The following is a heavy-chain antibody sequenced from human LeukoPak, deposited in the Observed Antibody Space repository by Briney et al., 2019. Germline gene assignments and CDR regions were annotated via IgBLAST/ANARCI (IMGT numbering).Heavy chain of an antibody. CDR2: ISAYNGNT. CDR3: ARDEVHGDRDFDY. D-gene: IGHD4-17*01. J-gene: IGHJ4*02. V-gene: IGHV1-18*01. Sequence: ASVKVSCKASGYSFTSYGINWVRQAPGQGLEWMGWISAYNGNTNYAQKLQGRVTMTIDTSTSTAYMELRSLRSDDTALYYCARDEVHGDRDFDYWGQGTPVTVSS. CDR1: GYSFTSYG.